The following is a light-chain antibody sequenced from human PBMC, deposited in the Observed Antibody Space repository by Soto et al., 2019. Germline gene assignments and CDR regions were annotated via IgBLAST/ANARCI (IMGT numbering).Light chain of an antibody. CDR3: SSYAGSYIYV. Sequence: QSALTQPASVSGSPGQSIAISCTGTSSDVGGYNYVSWYQQQPVKAPKIIIYEVTNRPSGVSNRFSGSKSGNTASLTISGLQAEAEADYYCSSYAGSYIYVFGSGTKVTVL. V-gene: IGLV2-14*01. J-gene: IGLJ1*01. CDR1: SSDVGGYNY. CDR2: EVT.